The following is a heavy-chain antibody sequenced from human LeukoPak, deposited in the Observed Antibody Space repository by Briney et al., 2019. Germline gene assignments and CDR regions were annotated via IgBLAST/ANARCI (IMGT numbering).Heavy chain of an antibody. CDR1: GYTFTSYY. V-gene: IGHV1-46*01. CDR2: INPSGGST. D-gene: IGHD2-2*01. CDR3: ARADCSSTSCFLFDY. J-gene: IGHJ4*02. Sequence: ASVKVSCKASGYTFTSYYMHWVRQAPGQGLEWMGIINPSGGSTSYAQKFQGRVTTTRDTSTSTVYMELSSLRSEDTAVYYCARADCSSTSCFLFDYWGQGTLVTVSS.